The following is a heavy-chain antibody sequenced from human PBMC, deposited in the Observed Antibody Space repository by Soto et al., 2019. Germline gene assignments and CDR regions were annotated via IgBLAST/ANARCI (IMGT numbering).Heavy chain of an antibody. J-gene: IGHJ4*02. V-gene: IGHV4-39*01. CDR2: VYYSGNT. D-gene: IGHD5-12*01. Sequence: QLHLQESGPGLVKPSETLSLTCSVSGGSISGSSSYYWAWIRQPPGKGLEWIGSVYYSGNTYYGPSLKSRVTLSVDTSKNQFSLKLSSVTAADAAVYYCARHPNSGWLGYWGQGILVTVSS. CDR3: ARHPNSGWLGY. CDR1: GGSISGSSSYY.